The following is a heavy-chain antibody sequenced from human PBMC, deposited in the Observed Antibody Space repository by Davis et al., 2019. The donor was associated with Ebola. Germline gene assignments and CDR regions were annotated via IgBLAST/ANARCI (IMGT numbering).Heavy chain of an antibody. CDR1: GFTFDDYT. J-gene: IGHJ4*02. V-gene: IGHV3-43*01. CDR3: ARNNRPRRVSAAGNY. CDR2: ISWDGGST. Sequence: PGGSLRLSCAASGFTFDDYTMHWVRQAPGKGLEWVSLISWDGGSTYYADSVKGRFTISRDNSKNSLYLQMNSLRTEDTALYYCARNNRPRRVSAAGNYWGQGTLVTVSS. D-gene: IGHD6-13*01.